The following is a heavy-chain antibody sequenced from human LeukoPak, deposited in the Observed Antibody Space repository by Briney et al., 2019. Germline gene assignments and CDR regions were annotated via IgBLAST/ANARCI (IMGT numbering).Heavy chain of an antibody. J-gene: IGHJ6*02. CDR3: VRQNYHYYTMDV. Sequence: GGSLRLSCAASGFTFNFYAMAWVRQAPGKGLDWVSAISGTGGSTYYSDSVKGRCTISRDNSKSTLFLQMSGLSAEDTAVYYCVRQNYHYYTMDVWGQGTTVTVSS. V-gene: IGHV3-23*01. CDR2: ISGTGGST. CDR1: GFTFNFYA.